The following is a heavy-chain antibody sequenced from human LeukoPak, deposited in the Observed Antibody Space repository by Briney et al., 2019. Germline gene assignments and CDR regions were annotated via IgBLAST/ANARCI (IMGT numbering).Heavy chain of an antibody. D-gene: IGHD6-13*01. V-gene: IGHV5-51*01. CDR3: ARHYKQQLIDF. J-gene: IGHJ4*02. CDR2: IYPDDSDI. CDR1: GYSFTDFW. Sequence: GESLKISCKGSGYSFTDFWIGWVRQMPGKGLEWMGIIYPDDSDIRHSPSFEGQVTISADKSISTAYLQWSSLKASDTANYYCARHYKQQLIDFWGPGTLVTVSS.